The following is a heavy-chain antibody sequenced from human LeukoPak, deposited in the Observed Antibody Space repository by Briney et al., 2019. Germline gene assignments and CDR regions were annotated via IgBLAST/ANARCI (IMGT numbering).Heavy chain of an antibody. CDR2: IKQDGSEK. CDR3: ARDKIVGATNFDY. J-gene: IGHJ4*02. V-gene: IGHV3-7*01. Sequence: GGSLRLSCAASGFTFSSYWMSWVRQAPGKGLEWVANIKQDGSEKYYVDSVKGRFTISRDNAKNSLYLQMNSLRAEDTAVYYCARDKIVGATNFDYWGQGTLVTVSS. CDR1: GFTFSSYW. D-gene: IGHD1-26*01.